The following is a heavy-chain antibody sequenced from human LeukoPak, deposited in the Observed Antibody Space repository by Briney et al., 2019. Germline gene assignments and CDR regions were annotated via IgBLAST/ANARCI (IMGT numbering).Heavy chain of an antibody. V-gene: IGHV4-59*01. CDR2: IYYSGST. D-gene: IGHD3-10*01. CDR1: GGSISSYY. J-gene: IGHJ3*02. CDR3: ASSSTGSYNDAFDI. Sequence: NPSETLSLTCTVSGGSISSYYWSWIRQPPGKGLEWIGYIYYSGSTNYNPSLKSRVTISVDTSKNQFSLKVRSVTAADTAVYYCASSSTGSYNDAFDIWGQGTMVTVSS.